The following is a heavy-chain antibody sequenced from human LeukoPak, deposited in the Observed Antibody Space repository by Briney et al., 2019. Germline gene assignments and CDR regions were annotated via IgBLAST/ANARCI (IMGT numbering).Heavy chain of an antibody. CDR1: GFTFSSYG. Sequence: GGSLRLSCAASGFTFSSYGMHWVRQAPGKGLEWVAVIWSDGSNKYYTDSVKGRFTISRDNPKNTLYLQMNSLSAEDTAVYHCARGLDLGYFQRWGQGTLVTVSS. J-gene: IGHJ1*01. CDR2: IWSDGSNK. V-gene: IGHV3-33*01. D-gene: IGHD4-11*01. CDR3: ARGLDLGYFQR.